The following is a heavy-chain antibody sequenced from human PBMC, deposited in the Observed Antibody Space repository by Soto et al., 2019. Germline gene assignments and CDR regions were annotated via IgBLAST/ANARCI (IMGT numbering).Heavy chain of an antibody. CDR3: ATAEVDY. Sequence: GGSLRLSCAASRFTFGDYWMHWVRQPPGKGPEWVSRMTGDGRTIQYADSVKGRFTASRDNAKSTLYLQMNSLRADDTAVYYCATAEVDYWGPGTLVTVSS. CDR1: RFTFGDYW. CDR2: MTGDGRTI. V-gene: IGHV3-74*03. J-gene: IGHJ4*02.